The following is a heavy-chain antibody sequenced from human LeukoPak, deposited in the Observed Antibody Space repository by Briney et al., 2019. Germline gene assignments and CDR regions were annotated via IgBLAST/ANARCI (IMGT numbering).Heavy chain of an antibody. Sequence: PGGSLRLSCAASGFTFSGYWMHWVRQAPGKGLVWVSRVATGGTGPSYADSVKGRFTISRDNAKNTHYLQMNSLSAEDTAVYFCARDMGPYGGSPGASWGQGTLVPVSS. D-gene: IGHD4-23*01. J-gene: IGHJ5*02. V-gene: IGHV3-74*01. CDR3: ARDMGPYGGSPGAS. CDR1: GFTFSGYW. CDR2: VATGGTGP.